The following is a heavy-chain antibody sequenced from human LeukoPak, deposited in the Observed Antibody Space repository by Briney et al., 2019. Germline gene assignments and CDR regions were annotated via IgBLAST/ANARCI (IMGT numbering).Heavy chain of an antibody. CDR3: GRDLGYGAFERHDY. CDR1: GYTFTNYG. CDR2: ISTYNGNT. Sequence: GASVKVSCKASGYTFTNYGLTWVRQAPGQGLEWMGRISTYNGNTNYAQRIQGRVTMTTDTSTTTAYMELRSLRSDDTAVYYCGRDLGYGAFERHDYWGEGTRVTVSS. V-gene: IGHV1-18*01. D-gene: IGHD5-12*01. J-gene: IGHJ4*02.